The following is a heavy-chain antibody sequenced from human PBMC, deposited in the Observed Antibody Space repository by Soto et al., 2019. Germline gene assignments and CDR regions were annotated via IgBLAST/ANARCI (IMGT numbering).Heavy chain of an antibody. Sequence: QVQLQESGPGLVKPSDTLSLTCAVSGYSISSSNWWGWIRQPPGKGLEWIGYIYYSGTTYYNPSLRSRVTMSVDTSKNQFSLKLTSVTAVDAAVYYCARREIQGPIDYWGQGTLVTVSS. J-gene: IGHJ4*02. D-gene: IGHD1-26*01. CDR2: IYYSGTT. CDR3: ARREIQGPIDY. CDR1: GYSISSSNW. V-gene: IGHV4-28*01.